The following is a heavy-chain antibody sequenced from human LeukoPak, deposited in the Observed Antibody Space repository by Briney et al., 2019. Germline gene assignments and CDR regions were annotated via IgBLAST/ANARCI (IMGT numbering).Heavy chain of an antibody. J-gene: IGHJ4*02. V-gene: IGHV3-7*01. CDR1: GFTFSSYW. CDR2: IKQDGSEK. Sequence: PGGSLRLSCAASGFTFSSYWMSWVRQAPGKGLEWVANIKQDGSEKYYVDSVKGRFTISRDNAKNSLYLQMNSLRAEDTAVYYCARDYEGIAVAGCDYWGQGTLVTVSS. D-gene: IGHD6-19*01. CDR3: ARDYEGIAVAGCDY.